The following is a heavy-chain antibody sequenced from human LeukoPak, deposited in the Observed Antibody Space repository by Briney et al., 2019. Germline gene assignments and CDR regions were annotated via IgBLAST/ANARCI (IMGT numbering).Heavy chain of an antibody. D-gene: IGHD2/OR15-2a*01. J-gene: IGHJ4*02. CDR1: GYTFTSYG. CDR2: ISAYNGNT. Sequence: ASVKVSCKASGYTFTSYGISWVRQAPGQGLEWMGLISAYNGNTNYAQKLQGRVTMTTDTSTSTAHMELRSLRSDDTAVYYCAREILSRWQLSNWDYWGQGTLVTVSS. V-gene: IGHV1-18*01. CDR3: AREILSRWQLSNWDY.